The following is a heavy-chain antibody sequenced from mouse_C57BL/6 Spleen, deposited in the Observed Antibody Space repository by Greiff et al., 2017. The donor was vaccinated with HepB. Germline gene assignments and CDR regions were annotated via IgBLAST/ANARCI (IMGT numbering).Heavy chain of an antibody. CDR2: IDPSDSYT. V-gene: IGHV1-69*01. J-gene: IGHJ2*01. CDR3: ARRVLYYDYDRGYYFDD. D-gene: IGHD2-4*01. Sequence: QVQLQQPGAELVMPGASVKLSCKASGYTFTSYWMHWVKQRPGQGLEWIGEIDPSDSYTNYNQKFKGKSTLTVDKSSRTAYMQLSSLTSEDSAVYYCARRVLYYDYDRGYYFDDWGQGTTLTVSS. CDR1: GYTFTSYW.